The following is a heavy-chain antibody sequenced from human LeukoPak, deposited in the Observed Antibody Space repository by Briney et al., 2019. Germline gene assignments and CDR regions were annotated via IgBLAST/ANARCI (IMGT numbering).Heavy chain of an antibody. V-gene: IGHV4-4*07. CDR1: GGSISSYY. D-gene: IGHD2-21*02. CDR2: IYTSGST. J-gene: IGHJ4*02. Sequence: SETLSLTCTVSGGSISSYYWSWIRQPAGKGLEWIGRIYTSGSTNYNPSLKSRVTMSVDTSKNQFSLKLSSVTAADTAVYYCARHCGGDCYSDRTRFDYWGQGTLVAVSS. CDR3: ARHCGGDCYSDRTRFDY.